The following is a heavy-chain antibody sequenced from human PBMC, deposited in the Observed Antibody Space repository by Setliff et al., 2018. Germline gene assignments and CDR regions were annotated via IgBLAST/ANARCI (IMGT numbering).Heavy chain of an antibody. J-gene: IGHJ4*02. CDR3: SRLVRFCTKTACQRLSGGEF. CDR2: ISSYTGKT. Sequence: GASVKVSCKTSGYTFNDYGITWVRQVPGQGLEWMGWISSYTGKTYYAEKLQGRVTLTTDTSTGTAYLDLRSLESDDTAVYYCSRLVRFCTKTACQRLSGGEFWGQGTLVTVSS. D-gene: IGHD2-8*01. V-gene: IGHV1-18*01. CDR1: GYTFNDYG.